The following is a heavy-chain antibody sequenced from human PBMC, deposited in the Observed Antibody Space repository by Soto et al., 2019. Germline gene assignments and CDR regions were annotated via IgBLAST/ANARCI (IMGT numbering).Heavy chain of an antibody. CDR2: INAYNGHT. D-gene: IGHD2-21*01. CDR1: GYTFTNYG. J-gene: IGHJ5*02. V-gene: IGHV1-18*01. CDR3: VRDLAWGTADLVEITSWLAP. Sequence: QVQLVQSGAEVKKPGASVKVSCKASGYTFTNYGFSWVRQAPGQGLEWMGWINAYNGHTQFAQKFQARVTMTTDTSTSTAYLELRSLSSDDTAVYYCVRDLAWGTADLVEITSWLAPWGQGTLVTVSS.